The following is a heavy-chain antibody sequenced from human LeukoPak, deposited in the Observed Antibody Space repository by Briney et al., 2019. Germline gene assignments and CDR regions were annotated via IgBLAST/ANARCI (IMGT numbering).Heavy chain of an antibody. Sequence: PGGSLRLSCAASGFTFSSYGMHWVRQAPGKGLVWVSRINGDGSSTNYADSVRGRFTISRDNAKNTLYLQMNSLRAEDTAVFYCARDPYSGYDRSLDVWGQGTTVTVSS. J-gene: IGHJ6*02. CDR2: INGDGSST. CDR1: GFTFSSYG. D-gene: IGHD5-12*01. CDR3: ARDPYSGYDRSLDV. V-gene: IGHV3-74*01.